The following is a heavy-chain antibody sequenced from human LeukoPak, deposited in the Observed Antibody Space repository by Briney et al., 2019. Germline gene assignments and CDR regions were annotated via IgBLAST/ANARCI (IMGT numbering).Heavy chain of an antibody. Sequence: SETLSLTCTVSGGSISSSSYYWGWIRQPPGKGLEWIGSIYYSGSTYYNPSLKSRVTISVDTSKNQFSLKLSSVTAADTAVYYCARHRSRNGSSWYYSHPINWFDPWGQGTLVTVSS. J-gene: IGHJ5*02. CDR2: IYYSGST. CDR3: ARHRSRNGSSWYYSHPINWFDP. V-gene: IGHV4-39*01. D-gene: IGHD6-13*01. CDR1: GGSISSSSYY.